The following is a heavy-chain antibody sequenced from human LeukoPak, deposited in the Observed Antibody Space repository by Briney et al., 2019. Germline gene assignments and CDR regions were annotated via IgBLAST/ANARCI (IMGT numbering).Heavy chain of an antibody. CDR2: ISGSGGST. CDR3: AKDHVFGELSLIDY. D-gene: IGHD3-10*02. J-gene: IGHJ4*02. Sequence: PGGSLRLSCAASGFTFSSYAMSWVRQAPGKGLEWVSAISGSGGSTYYADSVKGRFTISRDNSKNTLYLQMNSLRAEDTAVYYCAKDHVFGELSLIDYWGQGTLVTVSS. V-gene: IGHV3-23*01. CDR1: GFTFSSYA.